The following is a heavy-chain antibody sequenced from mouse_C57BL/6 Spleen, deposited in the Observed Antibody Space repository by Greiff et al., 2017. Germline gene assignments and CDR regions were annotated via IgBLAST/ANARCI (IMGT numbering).Heavy chain of an antibody. CDR1: GYTFTSYW. D-gene: IGHD1-1*01. Sequence: QVQLKQPGAELVKPGASVKLSCKASGYTFTSYWMHWVKQRPGQGLEWIGMIHPNSGSTNYNEKFKSKATLTVDKSSSTAYMQLSSLTSEDSAVYYCARGSYYGSSYWYFDVWGTGTTVTVSS. CDR3: ARGSYYGSSYWYFDV. J-gene: IGHJ1*03. V-gene: IGHV1-64*01. CDR2: IHPNSGST.